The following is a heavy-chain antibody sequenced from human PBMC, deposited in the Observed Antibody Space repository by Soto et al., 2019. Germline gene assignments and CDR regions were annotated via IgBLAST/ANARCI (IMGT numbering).Heavy chain of an antibody. CDR2: ISGSGGGT. D-gene: IGHD6-6*01. V-gene: IGHV3-23*01. Sequence: EVQLLESGGGLVQPGWSLRLSCEASGFTFSTYAMSWVRQAPGKGLEWVSSISGSGGGTYYADSVKGRFTISRDNSKNTLSRQMISLRAEDTAAYYCARLRYSSSAYYMDVWGKGTTVTVSS. CDR1: GFTFSTYA. J-gene: IGHJ6*03. CDR3: ARLRYSSSAYYMDV.